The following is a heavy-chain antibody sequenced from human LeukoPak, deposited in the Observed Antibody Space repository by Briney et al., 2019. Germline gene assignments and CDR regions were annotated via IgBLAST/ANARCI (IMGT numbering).Heavy chain of an antibody. Sequence: ASVKVSCKTSGYTFTGYYIHWVRQAPGQGLEWMGWINPDSGATICAQKFQGRVTTTRDTSISTAYMELSRLRSDDTAVYYCARVDTAMVAGGGDYWGQGTLVTVSS. D-gene: IGHD5-18*01. CDR1: GYTFTGYY. CDR2: INPDSGAT. V-gene: IGHV1-2*02. J-gene: IGHJ4*02. CDR3: ARVDTAMVAGGGDY.